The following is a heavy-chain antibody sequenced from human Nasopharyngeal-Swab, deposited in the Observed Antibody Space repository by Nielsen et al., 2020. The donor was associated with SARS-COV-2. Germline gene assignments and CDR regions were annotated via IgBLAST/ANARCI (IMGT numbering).Heavy chain of an antibody. CDR1: RFTFRRYG. V-gene: IGHV3-23*01. D-gene: IGHD6-19*01. CDR3: ARGAFEYSSSWYDPYYFDY. J-gene: IGHJ4*02. CDR2: ISGSCCYT. Sequence: GESLKISCAASRFTFRRYGLSWVRQAPGKGLDWFSTISGSCCYTYYADSVKGRFTISRDNSKNTLYLQMNSLRVEDTAIYYCARGAFEYSSSWYDPYYFDYWGQGTLVTVSS.